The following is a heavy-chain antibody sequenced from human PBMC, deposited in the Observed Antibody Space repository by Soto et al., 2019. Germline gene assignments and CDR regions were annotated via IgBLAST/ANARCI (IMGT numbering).Heavy chain of an antibody. D-gene: IGHD2-21*02. Sequence: GGSLRLSCAASGFTFSSYWMSWVRQAPGKGLEWVANIKQDGSEKYYVDSVKGRFTISRDNAKNSLYLQMNSLRAEDTAVYYCARSYCGGDCYWTPLYYFDYWGQGTLDTVSS. V-gene: IGHV3-7*01. CDR2: IKQDGSEK. CDR1: GFTFSSYW. CDR3: ARSYCGGDCYWTPLYYFDY. J-gene: IGHJ4*02.